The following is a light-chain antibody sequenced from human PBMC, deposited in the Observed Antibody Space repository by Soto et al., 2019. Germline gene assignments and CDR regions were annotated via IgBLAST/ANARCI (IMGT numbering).Light chain of an antibody. CDR1: QSVRTSS. CDR2: GAS. CDR3: QQYGDSPDTDRWT. Sequence: EIVLTQSPGTLSLSPGERASLSCRAIQSVRTSSLAWYQQKPGQPPRLLIYGASSRATGIPDRFSGSGSRTDFTLPISRLEPDDFAVYFCQQYGDSPDTDRWTFGPGTKVEIK. J-gene: IGKJ1*01. V-gene: IGKV3-20*01.